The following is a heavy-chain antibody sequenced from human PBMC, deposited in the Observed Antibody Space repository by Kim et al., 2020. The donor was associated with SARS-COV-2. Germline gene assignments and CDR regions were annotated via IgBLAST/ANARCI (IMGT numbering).Heavy chain of an antibody. CDR2: IYYSGST. CDR1: GGSISSSSYY. CDR3: ARQPLTIFGVVQNPNYGMDV. V-gene: IGHV4-39*01. Sequence: SETLSLTCTVSGGSISSSSYYWGWIRQPPGKGLEWIGSIYYSGSTYYNPSLKSRVTISVDTSKNQFSLKLSSVTAADTAVYYCARQPLTIFGVVQNPNYGMDVWGQGTTVTVSS. J-gene: IGHJ6*02. D-gene: IGHD3-3*01.